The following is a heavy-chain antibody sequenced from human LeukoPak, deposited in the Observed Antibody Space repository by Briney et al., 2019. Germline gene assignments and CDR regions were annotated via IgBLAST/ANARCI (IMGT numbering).Heavy chain of an antibody. CDR1: GFSFSDYS. CDR3: AGRSITWYRTANWFDP. CDR2: INTDSRTI. J-gene: IGHJ5*02. V-gene: IGHV3-48*04. D-gene: IGHD3-16*02. Sequence: PGGSLRLSCAASGFSFSDYSMNWVRQAPGKGLEWVSCINTDSRTIKYADSVNGRSTISRDNAKTSLFLQMNSLRAEDPAVYYCAGRSITWYRTANWFDPWGQGTLVTVSS.